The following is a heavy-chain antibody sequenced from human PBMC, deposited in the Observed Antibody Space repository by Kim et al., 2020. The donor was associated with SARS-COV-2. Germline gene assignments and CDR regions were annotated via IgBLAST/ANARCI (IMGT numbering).Heavy chain of an antibody. CDR1: GFTVSSNY. V-gene: IGHV3-53*01. D-gene: IGHD3-10*01. J-gene: IGHJ6*02. CDR3: ASRQVSDYYYGMGV. CDR2: IYSGGST. Sequence: GGSLRLSCAASGFTVSSNYMSWVRQAPGKGLEWVSVIYSGGSTYYADSVKGRFTISRDNSKNTLYLQMNSLRAEDTAVYYCASRQVSDYYYGMGVWGPGTPVTVSS.